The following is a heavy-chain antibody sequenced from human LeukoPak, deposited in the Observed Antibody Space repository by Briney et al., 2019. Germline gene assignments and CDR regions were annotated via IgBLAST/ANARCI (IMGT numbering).Heavy chain of an antibody. CDR2: IIAIFGTA. J-gene: IGHJ5*02. D-gene: IGHD3-10*01. CDR1: GGTFSSYA. V-gene: IGHV1-69*06. CDR3: ARSKGELWFGETYSWFDP. Sequence: AAVEVSFKASGGTFSSYAISWVRQAPGQGGERMGGIIAIFGTANYTQKFQGRVTITADKSTSPAYMELSSLRSEDTAVYYCARSKGELWFGETYSWFDPWGQGTLVTVSS.